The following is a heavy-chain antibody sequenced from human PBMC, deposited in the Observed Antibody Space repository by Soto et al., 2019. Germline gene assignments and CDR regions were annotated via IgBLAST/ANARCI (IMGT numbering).Heavy chain of an antibody. CDR1: GVTCSRDA. D-gene: IGHD3-3*01. CDR2: ISYDGSNK. J-gene: IGHJ4*02. V-gene: IGHV3-30-3*01. Sequence: GGALRLGCAASGVTCSRDAMHCGRQAPGKGLEWVAVISYDGSNKYYADSVKGRFTISRDNSKNTLYLQMNSLRAEDTAMYYCARGDFWSGLDYWGQGTLVPVSS. CDR3: ARGDFWSGLDY.